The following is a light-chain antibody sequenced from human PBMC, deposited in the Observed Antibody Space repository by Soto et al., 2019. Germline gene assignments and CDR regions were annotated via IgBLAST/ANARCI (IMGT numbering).Light chain of an antibody. V-gene: IGLV2-11*01. CDR2: DVS. J-gene: IGLJ1*01. Sequence: LKHALSVSLSYLHSVRITKKETSSDVGTYKYVSWYQQHPGKVPKLMIYDVSKRPSGVPDRFSGSKSGNTASLTISGLQAEDEADYYCCSYTGSYTPYVFGIGTKVTVL. CDR1: SSDVGTYKY. CDR3: CSYTGSYTPYV.